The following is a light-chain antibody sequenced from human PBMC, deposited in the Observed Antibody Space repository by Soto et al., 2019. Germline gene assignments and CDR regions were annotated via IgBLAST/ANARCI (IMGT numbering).Light chain of an antibody. CDR3: QQSDSTPYT. V-gene: IGKV1-39*01. CDR2: DAS. J-gene: IGKJ2*01. Sequence: DIQMTQSPSTLSASVGDRVTMSCRASQSISSWLAWYQQKPGKAPRLLIYDASSLLSGVPSRFSGSGSGTDFTLTIASLQPEDFSTYYCQQSDSTPYTFGQGTKVDIK. CDR1: QSISSW.